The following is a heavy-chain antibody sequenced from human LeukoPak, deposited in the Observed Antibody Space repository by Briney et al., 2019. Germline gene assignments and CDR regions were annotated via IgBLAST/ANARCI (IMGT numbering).Heavy chain of an antibody. Sequence: GGSLRLSCAAPGFTVSSYYVSWVPQAPGKGLEWVSVIYSGGSTYYADSVEGRFTVSRDNAKNSLYLQMNSLRVEDTAVYYCARGLGGWYAGCDYWGQGTLVTVSS. D-gene: IGHD6-19*01. J-gene: IGHJ4*02. V-gene: IGHV3-53*01. CDR3: ARGLGGWYAGCDY. CDR2: IYSGGST. CDR1: GFTVSSYY.